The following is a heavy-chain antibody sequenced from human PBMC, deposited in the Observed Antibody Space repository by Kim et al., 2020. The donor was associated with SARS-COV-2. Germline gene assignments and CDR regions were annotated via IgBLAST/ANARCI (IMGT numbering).Heavy chain of an antibody. Sequence: GESLKISCQGFRYSFTSYWISWVRQMPGKGLEWVGIIDPRDSDTNYSPSFQGHVTISADKPITTAYLQWSSLKASDTAMYYCVRHPPGVADARYFDYWGQGTLVTVSS. J-gene: IGHJ4*02. CDR2: IDPRDSDT. CDR1: RYSFTSYW. D-gene: IGHD6-13*01. V-gene: IGHV5-51*01. CDR3: VRHPPGVADARYFDY.